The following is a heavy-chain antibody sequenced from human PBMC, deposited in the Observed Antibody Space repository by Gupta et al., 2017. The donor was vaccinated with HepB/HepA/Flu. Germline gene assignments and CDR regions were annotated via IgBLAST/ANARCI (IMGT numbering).Heavy chain of an antibody. J-gene: IGHJ4*02. D-gene: IGHD1-26*01. CDR2: IPRTGHPI. CDR1: GLTFRDSY. Sequence: QVQLVESGGGLVNPGGSLRLSCAVSGLTFRDSYLAWIRQAPGKGLEWVSYIPRTGHPIYYADSVKGRFTISRDNAQNSLYLQMNSLRAEDTAVYYCARVVGATGYYFDSWGQGTLVTVSS. V-gene: IGHV3-11*01. CDR3: ARVVGATGYYFDS.